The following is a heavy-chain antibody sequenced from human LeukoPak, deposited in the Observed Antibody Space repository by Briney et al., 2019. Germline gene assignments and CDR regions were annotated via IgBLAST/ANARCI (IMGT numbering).Heavy chain of an antibody. V-gene: IGHV4-39*01. Sequence: SETLSLTCTVSGGSISSSSYYWGWIRQPPGKGLEWIGSTYYSGSTYYNPSLKSRVTISVDTSKNQFSLKLSSVTAADTAVYYCARHGFASIGEPTPFDYWGQGTLVTVPS. CDR1: GGSISSSSYY. CDR2: TYYSGST. CDR3: ARHGFASIGEPTPFDY. J-gene: IGHJ4*02. D-gene: IGHD1-14*01.